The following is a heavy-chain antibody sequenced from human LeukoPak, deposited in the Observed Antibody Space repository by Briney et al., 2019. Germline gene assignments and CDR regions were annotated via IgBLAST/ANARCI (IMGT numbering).Heavy chain of an antibody. V-gene: IGHV3-30*18. CDR3: AKDRTAGTPDY. J-gene: IGHJ4*02. Sequence: GGSLRLSCAASGFAFSSYGMHWVRQAPGKGLEWVAVISYDGSNKYYADSVKGRFTISRDNSKNTLYLQMNSLRAEDTAVYYCAKDRTAGTPDYWGQGTLVTVSS. CDR2: ISYDGSNK. D-gene: IGHD6-13*01. CDR1: GFAFSSYG.